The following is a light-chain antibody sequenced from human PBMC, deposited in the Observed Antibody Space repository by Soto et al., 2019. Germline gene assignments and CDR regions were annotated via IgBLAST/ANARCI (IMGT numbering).Light chain of an antibody. CDR1: QGVGSTN. CDR2: DSS. Sequence: EIVLTQSPATLSLPPGESTTLSCGASQGVGSTNLAWYQQKPGLAPRLLIYDSSTRATAIPDRLSSSGSVRDITLTISRLEPEDFAVYHSLEYDRSPFNFGLGTKVDIK. CDR3: LEYDRSPFN. J-gene: IGKJ3*01. V-gene: IGKV3D-20*01.